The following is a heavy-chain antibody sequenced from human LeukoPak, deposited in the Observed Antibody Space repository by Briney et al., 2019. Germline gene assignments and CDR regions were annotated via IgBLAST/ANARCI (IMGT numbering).Heavy chain of an antibody. V-gene: IGHV1-2*02. D-gene: IGHD6-19*01. CDR1: GYTFTGYY. Sequence: ASVTVSCTASGYTFTGYYMHWVRQAPGQGLEWMGWINLNSGGTNYAQKFQGRVTMTRDTSISTAYMELSRLRSDDTAVYYCATGWYGDGGYWGQGILVTVSS. J-gene: IGHJ4*02. CDR2: INLNSGGT. CDR3: ATGWYGDGGY.